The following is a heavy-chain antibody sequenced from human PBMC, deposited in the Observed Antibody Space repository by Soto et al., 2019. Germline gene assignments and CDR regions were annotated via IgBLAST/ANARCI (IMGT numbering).Heavy chain of an antibody. J-gene: IGHJ4*02. D-gene: IGHD1-26*01. Sequence: QLHLQQSGPGLVTPSETLSLTCTVSGGSITSSTYYWGWMRQPPGKGMEWIGNMRYTGDTHSDPSLQSRVTISVDTPKSQFSLSLSSVTAADTATYYCVCSLGTTTGIDYWGQGILVTVSS. V-gene: IGHV4-39*01. CDR3: VCSLGTTTGIDY. CDR2: MRYTGDT. CDR1: GGSITSSTYY.